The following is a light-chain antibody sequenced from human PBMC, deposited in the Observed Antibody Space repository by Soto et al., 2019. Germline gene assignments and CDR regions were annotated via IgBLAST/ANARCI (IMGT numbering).Light chain of an antibody. J-gene: IGLJ2*01. V-gene: IGLV4-69*01. Sequence: QLVLTQSTSASASLGASVKLTCILSSGHSRYAIAWHQQQPEKGPRYLMKVNSDGSHSKGDGIPDRFSGSSSGAERYLTISSLQSEDEADYCCQTWGTGTVVFGGGTKLTVL. CDR1: SGHSRYA. CDR2: VNSDGSH. CDR3: QTWGTGTVV.